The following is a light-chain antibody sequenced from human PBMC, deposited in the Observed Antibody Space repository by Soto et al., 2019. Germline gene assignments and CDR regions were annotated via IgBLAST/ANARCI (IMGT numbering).Light chain of an antibody. J-gene: IGKJ1*01. CDR2: DAS. V-gene: IGKV1-5*01. CDR1: QTIDSW. CDR3: QQYNSYSSM. Sequence: DIQMTQSPSTLSASVGDRVTITCRASQTIDSWLAWYQQIPGKAPKLLIYDASTLESGVPSRFSGSGSGTEFTLTISSLQPDDFATYYCQQYNSYSSMFGHGTKVDIK.